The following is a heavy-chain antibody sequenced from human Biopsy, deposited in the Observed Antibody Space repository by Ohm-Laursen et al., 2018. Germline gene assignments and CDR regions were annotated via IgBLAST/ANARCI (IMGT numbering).Heavy chain of an antibody. Sequence: SSVKVSCNASGDTFTTSAISWVRQVPGQGLDWMGRIIPILGTVDYGQNFQGRVTIRADTSTTFLELTSLRYDDTAVYYCASGDIGGIGLDAWGLGTTVTVSS. V-gene: IGHV1-69*04. J-gene: IGHJ6*02. CDR3: ASGDIGGIGLDA. CDR1: GDTFTTSA. CDR2: IIPILGTV. D-gene: IGHD3-10*01.